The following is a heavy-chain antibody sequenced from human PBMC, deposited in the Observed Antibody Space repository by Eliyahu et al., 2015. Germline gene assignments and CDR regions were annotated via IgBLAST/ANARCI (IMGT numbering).Heavy chain of an antibody. CDR1: GGSFSGSY. D-gene: IGHD2-21*01. Sequence: QVQLQQWGAGLLKPSETLSLTCAVYGGSFSGSYWSWIRQPPGKGLEWIGEINHSGSTNYNPSLKSRVTISVDTSKNQFSLKLSSVTAADTAVYYCARAESYCGGDCYSRAFDYWGQGTLVTVSS. CDR2: INHSGST. V-gene: IGHV4-34*01. CDR3: ARAESYCGGDCYSRAFDY. J-gene: IGHJ4*02.